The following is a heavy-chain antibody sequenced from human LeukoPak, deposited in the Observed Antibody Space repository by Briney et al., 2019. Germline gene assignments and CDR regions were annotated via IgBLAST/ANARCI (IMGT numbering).Heavy chain of an antibody. D-gene: IGHD3-22*01. CDR2: INPNSGGI. J-gene: IGHJ4*02. CDR3: ARGHISDPSFDY. Sequence: MGWINPNSGGIDPAQKFQGRVTMTRDTSISTVYMELSRLRSDDTAVYYCARGHISDPSFDYWGQGTLVTVSS. V-gene: IGHV1-2*02.